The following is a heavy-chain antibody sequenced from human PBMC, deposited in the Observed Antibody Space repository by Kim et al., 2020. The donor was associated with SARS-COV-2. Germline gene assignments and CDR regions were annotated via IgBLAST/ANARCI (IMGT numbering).Heavy chain of an antibody. D-gene: IGHD4-17*01. CDR3: ARETTVTTPYYFDY. V-gene: IGHV4-34*01. Sequence: PSLKSRVTISVDTSKNQFSLKLSSVTAADTAVYYCARETTVTTPYYFDYWGQGTLVTVSS. J-gene: IGHJ4*02.